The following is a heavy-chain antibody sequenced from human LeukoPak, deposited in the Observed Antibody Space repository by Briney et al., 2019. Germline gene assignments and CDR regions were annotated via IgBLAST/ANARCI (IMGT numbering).Heavy chain of an antibody. D-gene: IGHD3-10*01. CDR3: ARTKVFWFDP. CDR1: GGTFSSYA. V-gene: IGHV1-69*05. J-gene: IGHJ5*02. CDR2: IIPIFGTA. Sequence: ASVKLSCKASGGTFSSYAISWVRQAPGQGLEWMGRIIPIFGTANYAQKFQGRVTITTDESTSTAYMELSSLRSEDTAVYYCARTKVFWFDPWGQGTLVTVSS.